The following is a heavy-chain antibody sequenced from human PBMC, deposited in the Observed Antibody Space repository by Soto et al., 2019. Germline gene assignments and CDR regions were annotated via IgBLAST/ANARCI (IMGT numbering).Heavy chain of an antibody. V-gene: IGHV4-59*08. CDR2: IHYSGST. J-gene: IGHJ6*02. Sequence: SETLSLTCTVSGDSISSYYWSWIRQPPGKGLEWIGYIHYSGSTNYNPSLKSRVTISVDTSKNQFSLKLSSVTAADTAVYYCAREPSYYDFWSGYHIGGMDVWGQGTTVTVSS. D-gene: IGHD3-3*01. CDR1: GDSISSYY. CDR3: AREPSYYDFWSGYHIGGMDV.